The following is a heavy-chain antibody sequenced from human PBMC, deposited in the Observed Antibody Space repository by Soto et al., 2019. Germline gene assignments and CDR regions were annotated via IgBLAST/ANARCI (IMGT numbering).Heavy chain of an antibody. J-gene: IGHJ6*02. CDR3: ARGEYCSGGSCYDGGMDV. CDR2: IGTAGDT. D-gene: IGHD2-15*01. Sequence: EVQLVESGGGLVQPGGSLRLSCAASGFTFSSYDMHLVRQATGKGLEWVSAIGTAGDTYYPGSVKGRFTISRENAKNSLYLQMNSLRAGDTAVYYCARGEYCSGGSCYDGGMDVWGQGTTVTVSS. CDR1: GFTFSSYD. V-gene: IGHV3-13*04.